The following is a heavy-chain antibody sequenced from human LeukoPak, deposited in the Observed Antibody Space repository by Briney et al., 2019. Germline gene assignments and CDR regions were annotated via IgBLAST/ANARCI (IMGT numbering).Heavy chain of an antibody. D-gene: IGHD3-22*01. CDR3: ARGLQSNGYPFDY. CDR1: GGSISSSNW. Sequence: PSGTLSLTCAVSGGSISSSNWWSWIRQPPGKGLEWIGEISHSGGTNYNPSLKSRITMSMDTSKNQFSLKLNSVTAADTAVYYCARGLQSNGYPFDYWGQGSLVTVSS. V-gene: IGHV4-4*02. CDR2: ISHSGGT. J-gene: IGHJ4*02.